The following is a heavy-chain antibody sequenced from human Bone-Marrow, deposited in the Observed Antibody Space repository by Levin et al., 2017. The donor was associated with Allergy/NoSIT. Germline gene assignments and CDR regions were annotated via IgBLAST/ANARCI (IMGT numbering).Heavy chain of an antibody. D-gene: IGHD6-19*01. V-gene: IGHV2-70*01. CDR3: ARKSMSLAVTGPFDS. Sequence: SQTLSLTCTFSGFSLSTSGMCVTWIRQPPGKALEWLALIDWDDDKYYSTSLKTRLSISKDTSKNQVVLTMTNVDPVDTATYYCARKSMSLAVTGPFDSWGQGTLVTVSS. CDR1: GFSLSTSGMC. CDR2: IDWDDDK. J-gene: IGHJ4*02.